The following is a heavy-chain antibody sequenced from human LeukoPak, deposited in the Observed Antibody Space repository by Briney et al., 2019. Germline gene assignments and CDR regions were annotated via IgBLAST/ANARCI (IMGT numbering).Heavy chain of an antibody. CDR3: AKDFAVAGPPYCFDY. CDR2: ISGSGSST. CDR1: GFTFSSYA. D-gene: IGHD6-19*01. V-gene: IGHV3-23*01. J-gene: IGHJ4*02. Sequence: GGSLRLSCAASGFTFSSYAMSWVRQAPGKGLEWVSAISGSGSSTYYADSVKGRFTISRDNSKNTLYLQMDSLRAEDTAVYYCAKDFAVAGPPYCFDYWGQGTLVTVSS.